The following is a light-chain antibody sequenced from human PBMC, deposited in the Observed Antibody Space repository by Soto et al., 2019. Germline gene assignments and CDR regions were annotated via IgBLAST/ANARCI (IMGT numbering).Light chain of an antibody. J-gene: IGKJ1*01. V-gene: IGKV3D-7*01. CDR3: LQDYTYPWT. CDR1: QSVTSNY. Sequence: EIVMRQFPTALSLSPGERAELYSRASQSVTSNYLSWYQQKPGQAPRLLIYGASTRATDIPARFSGSGSGTDFTLTISNLQPGDFASYNCLQDYTYPWTFGQGTKVDI. CDR2: GAS.